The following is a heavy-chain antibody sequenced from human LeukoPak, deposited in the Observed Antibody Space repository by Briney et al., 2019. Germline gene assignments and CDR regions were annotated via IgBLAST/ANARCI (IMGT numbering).Heavy chain of an antibody. V-gene: IGHV1-8*01. D-gene: IGHD2-2*01. CDR2: MNPNSGNT. CDR1: GYTFTSYD. J-gene: IGHJ6*02. CDR3: ARAVYCSSTSCRYYYYGMDV. Sequence: ASVKVSCKASGYTFTSYDINWVRQATGQGLEWMGWMNPNSGNTGYAQKFQGRVTMTRNTSISTAYMELSSLRSEDTAVYYCARAVYCSSTSCRYYYYGMDVWGQGTTVTVS.